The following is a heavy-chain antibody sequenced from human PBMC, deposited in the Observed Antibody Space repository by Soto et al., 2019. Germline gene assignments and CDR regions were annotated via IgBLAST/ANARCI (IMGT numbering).Heavy chain of an antibody. D-gene: IGHD3-22*01. CDR3: ARYYYDSSGHYLFDY. CDR1: GGSISSGGYS. V-gene: IGHV4-30-2*01. Sequence: PSETLSLTCAVSGGSISSGGYSWSWIRQPPGKGLEWIGYIYHSGSTYYNPSLKSRVTISVDRSKNQFSLKLSSVTAADTAVYYCARYYYDSSGHYLFDYWGQGTLVIVSS. J-gene: IGHJ4*02. CDR2: IYHSGST.